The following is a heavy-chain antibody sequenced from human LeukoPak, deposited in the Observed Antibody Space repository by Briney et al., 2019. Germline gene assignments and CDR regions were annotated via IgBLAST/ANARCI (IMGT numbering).Heavy chain of an antibody. Sequence: ASVKVSCKASGYTFSSYGIAWVRQAPGQGLEWMGWISGYNGNTNYAQKLQGRVSMATDTSTTTAYMELRSLTSDDTALYYCARSSLGTITAGPFDYWGQGTLVTVSS. CDR1: GYTFSSYG. CDR2: ISGYNGNT. V-gene: IGHV1-18*01. J-gene: IGHJ4*02. D-gene: IGHD5-12*01. CDR3: ARSSLGTITAGPFDY.